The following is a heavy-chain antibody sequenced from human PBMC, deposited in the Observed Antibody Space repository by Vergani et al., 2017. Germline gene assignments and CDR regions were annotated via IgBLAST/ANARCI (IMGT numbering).Heavy chain of an antibody. CDR2: IYYSWTT. D-gene: IGHD2-15*01. CDR3: TRHWAVVAANNWFDP. CDR1: GAYVGSGGYY. Sequence: QVQLQESGPGLVKASQTLSLTCSVSGAYVGSGGYYWSWVRQRPGMGLDWIGYIYYSWTTYYNPSLESRLTISLDTSENHLSLKLTSVTAADTAVYYCTRHWAVVAANNWFDPWGQGTLVTVSS. V-gene: IGHV4-31*03. J-gene: IGHJ5*02.